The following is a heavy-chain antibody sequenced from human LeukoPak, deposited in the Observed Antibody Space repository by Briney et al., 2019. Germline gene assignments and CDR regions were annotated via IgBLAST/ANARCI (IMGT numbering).Heavy chain of an antibody. J-gene: IGHJ4*02. CDR2: IIPILGIA. Sequence: GASVKVSFKASGGTFSSYAISWVRQAPGQGLEWMGRIIPILGIANYAQKFQGRATITADKSTSTAYMELSSLRSEDTAVYYCARAFLIAAAGYYFDYWGQGTLVTVSS. V-gene: IGHV1-69*04. CDR1: GGTFSSYA. CDR3: ARAFLIAAAGYYFDY. D-gene: IGHD6-13*01.